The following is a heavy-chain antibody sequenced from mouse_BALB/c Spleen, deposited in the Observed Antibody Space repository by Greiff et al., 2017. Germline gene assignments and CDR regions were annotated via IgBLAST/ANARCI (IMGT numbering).Heavy chain of an antibody. Sequence: VQLQQSGAELVKPGASVKLSCTASGFNIKDTYMHWVKQRPEQGLEWIGRIDLANGNTKYDPKFQGKATITADTSSNTAYLQLSSLTSEDTAVYYCARDYGYYYFDYWGQGTTLTVSS. CDR3: ARDYGYYYFDY. D-gene: IGHD1-2*01. CDR1: GFNIKDTY. J-gene: IGHJ2*01. CDR2: IDLANGNT. V-gene: IGHV14-3*02.